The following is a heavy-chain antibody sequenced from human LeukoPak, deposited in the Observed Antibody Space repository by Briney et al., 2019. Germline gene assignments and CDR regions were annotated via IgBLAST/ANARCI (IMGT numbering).Heavy chain of an antibody. CDR1: GYTFTGYY. Sequence: GASVKVSCKASGYTFTGYYMHWVRQAPGQGLEWMGWINPNSGGTNYAQKFQGRVTMTRDTSISTAYMELSRLRSDDTAAYYCARTLLRYFRNRDAFDIWGQGTMVTVSS. J-gene: IGHJ3*02. CDR2: INPNSGGT. CDR3: ARTLLRYFRNRDAFDI. D-gene: IGHD3-9*01. V-gene: IGHV1-2*02.